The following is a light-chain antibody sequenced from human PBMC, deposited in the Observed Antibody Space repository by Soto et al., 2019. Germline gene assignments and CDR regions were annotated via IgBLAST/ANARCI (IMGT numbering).Light chain of an antibody. J-gene: IGLJ2*01. CDR2: DTS. CDR3: LLSYSDFRPV. Sequence: QAVVTQEPSLTVSPGGTVTLTGGSSTGAVTSGHFPYWFQQKPGQAPRTLIYDTSNKHSWTPARFSGSLLGGKAALTLSAAQPEDEADYYCLLSYSDFRPVFGGGTKLTVL. CDR1: TGAVTSGHF. V-gene: IGLV7-46*01.